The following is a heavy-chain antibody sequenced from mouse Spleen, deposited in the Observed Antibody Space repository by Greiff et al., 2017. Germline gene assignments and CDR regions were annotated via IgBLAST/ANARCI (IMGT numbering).Heavy chain of an antibody. CDR1: GYTITDYE. J-gene: IGHJ4*01. D-gene: IGHD2-3*01. CDR2: IDPETGDPETGNT. Sequence: QVQLQQSGAELVRPGASVTLSCKASGYTITDYEMHWVKQTPVHGLEWIGAIDPETGDPETGNTAYNQKFKGKAILTADKSSSTAYMQLSILTSEDSAVYYCAKRGIYDGYYCAMDYWGQGTSVTVSS. CDR3: AKRGIYDGYYCAMDY. V-gene: IGHV1-15*01.